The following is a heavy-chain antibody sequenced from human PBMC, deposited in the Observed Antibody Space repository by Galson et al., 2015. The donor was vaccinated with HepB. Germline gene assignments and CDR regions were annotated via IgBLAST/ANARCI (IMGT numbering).Heavy chain of an antibody. V-gene: IGHV3-48*02. D-gene: IGHD5-18*01. J-gene: IGHJ4*02. CDR1: GFTFSSYS. CDR2: ISSSSSTI. Sequence: SLRLSCAASGFTFSSYSMNWVRQAPGKGLEWVSYISSSSSTIYYADSVKGRFTISRDNAKNSLYLQMNSLRDEDTAVYYCAREGKQLWLLLSGALDYWGQGTLVTVSS. CDR3: AREGKQLWLLLSGALDY.